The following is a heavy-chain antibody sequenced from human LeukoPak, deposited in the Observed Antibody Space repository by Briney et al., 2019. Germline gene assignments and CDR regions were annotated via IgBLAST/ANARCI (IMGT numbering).Heavy chain of an antibody. Sequence: PGGSLRLSCAVSGLTFRSYWMSWVRQAPGKGLEWVANINQEGSEKYFVDSVRGRFTISRDNAKNSLHLQMNTLRAGDTAVYYCARERDGRFFDYWGQGTLVTVSS. V-gene: IGHV3-7*01. J-gene: IGHJ4*02. CDR1: GLTFRSYW. CDR3: ARERDGRFFDY. D-gene: IGHD5-24*01. CDR2: INQEGSEK.